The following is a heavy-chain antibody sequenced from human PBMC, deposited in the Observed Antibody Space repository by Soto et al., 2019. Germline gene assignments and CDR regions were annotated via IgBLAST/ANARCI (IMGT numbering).Heavy chain of an antibody. V-gene: IGHV3-74*01. J-gene: IGHJ4*02. CDR2: INSDGTTT. Sequence: EVQLVESGGGLVQPGGSLRLSCAASGFTFNNFWMYWVRQTPEKGLVWVSGINSDGTTTIYADSVKGRFTISRDNAKNTLYLQMNCLTVEDTAIYYCVRDIRWGQGTVVTVSS. CDR3: VRDIR. CDR1: GFTFNNFW.